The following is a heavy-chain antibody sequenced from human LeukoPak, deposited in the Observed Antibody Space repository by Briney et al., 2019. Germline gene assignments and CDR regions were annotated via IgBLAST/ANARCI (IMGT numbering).Heavy chain of an antibody. CDR3: AKSDVVAATPFDY. D-gene: IGHD2-15*01. Sequence: PGGSLRLSCAASGFTLSIYAMSWVRQAPGKGLEWVSAISGSGGSTYYADSVKGRFTISRDNSKNTLYLQMNSLRAEDTAVYYCAKSDVVAATPFDYWGQGTLVTVSS. CDR1: GFTLSIYA. CDR2: ISGSGGST. J-gene: IGHJ4*02. V-gene: IGHV3-23*01.